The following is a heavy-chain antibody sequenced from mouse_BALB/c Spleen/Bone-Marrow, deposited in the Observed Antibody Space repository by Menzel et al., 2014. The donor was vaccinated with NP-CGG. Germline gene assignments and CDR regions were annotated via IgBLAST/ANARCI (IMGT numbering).Heavy chain of an antibody. J-gene: IGHJ2*01. CDR2: IDPANGNT. CDR3: ARYSYGSRGYYFDY. Sequence: EVQLQQSGAELVKPGASVKLSCTASGFNIKDTYMHWVKQRPEQGLEWIGRIDPANGNTKYDPKFQGKATITADTSSNTAYLQLSSLTSEDTAVHYCARYSYGSRGYYFDYWGQGTTLTVSS. D-gene: IGHD1-1*01. CDR1: GFNIKDTY. V-gene: IGHV14-3*02.